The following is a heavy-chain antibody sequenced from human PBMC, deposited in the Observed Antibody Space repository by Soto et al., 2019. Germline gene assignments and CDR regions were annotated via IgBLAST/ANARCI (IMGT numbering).Heavy chain of an antibody. CDR3: VRDGSKTLRDWFDP. D-gene: IGHD3-10*01. Sequence: PSETLSLTCSVSGGSISKFYWSWIRKTAGKGLEWVGRVYATGTTDYNPSLRSRVAMSVDISRKTFSLRLTSVTAADTGMYYCVRDGSKTLRDWFDPWGQGKLVTVSS. J-gene: IGHJ5*02. CDR1: GGSISKFY. V-gene: IGHV4-4*07. CDR2: VYATGTT.